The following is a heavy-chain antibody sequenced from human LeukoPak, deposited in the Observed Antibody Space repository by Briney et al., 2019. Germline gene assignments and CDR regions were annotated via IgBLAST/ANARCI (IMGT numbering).Heavy chain of an antibody. V-gene: IGHV4-39*01. J-gene: IGHJ4*02. CDR3: ARHHVPYYYGSGSYGADY. D-gene: IGHD3-10*01. CDR1: GGSISSSSYY. Sequence: SETLSLTCTVSGGSISSSSYYWGWLRQPPGKGLEWIGSIYYSGSTYYNPSLKSRVTISVDTSKNQFSLKLSSVTAADTAVYYCARHHVPYYYGSGSYGADYWGQGTLVTVSS. CDR2: IYYSGST.